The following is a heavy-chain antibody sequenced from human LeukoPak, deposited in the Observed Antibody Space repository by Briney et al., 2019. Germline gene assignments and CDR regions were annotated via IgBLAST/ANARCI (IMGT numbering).Heavy chain of an antibody. Sequence: SVKVSCKASGYTFTGYYMHWVRQAPGQGLEWMGRIIPILGIANYAQKFQGRVTITADKSTSTAYMELSSLRSEDTAVYYCARDIAAAGKNWFDPWGQGTLVTVSS. CDR3: ARDIAAAGKNWFDP. J-gene: IGHJ5*02. V-gene: IGHV1-69*04. CDR2: IIPILGIA. D-gene: IGHD6-13*01. CDR1: GYTFTGYY.